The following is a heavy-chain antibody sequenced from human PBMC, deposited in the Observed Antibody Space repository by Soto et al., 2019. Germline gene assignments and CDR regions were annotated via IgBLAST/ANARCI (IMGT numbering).Heavy chain of an antibody. V-gene: IGHV3-9*01. CDR3: ARTTATTGFYYGMDL. J-gene: IGHJ6*02. CDR1: GFTFSSYA. CDR2: ISWSSGSI. Sequence: HPGGSLRLSCAASGFTFSSYAMSWVRQAPGKGLEWVSGISWSSGSIGYAASVKGRFTISRDNDGNSLFLQMNGLRSDDTALYYCARTTATTGFYYGMDLWGQGTMVTVSS. D-gene: IGHD1-1*01.